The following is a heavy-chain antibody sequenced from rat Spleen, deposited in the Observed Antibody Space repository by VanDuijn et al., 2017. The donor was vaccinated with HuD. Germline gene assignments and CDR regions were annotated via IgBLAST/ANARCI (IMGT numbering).Heavy chain of an antibody. Sequence: EVQLVESGGGLVQPGRSLKLSCAASGFTFSNYGMAWVRQTPTKGLEWVASISTGGGNTYYRDSVKGRFTISRDNATTTLYLQMDSLRSEDTATYYCTSAEFGVGWFAYWGQGTLVTVSS. CDR1: GFTFSNYG. CDR3: TSAEFGVGWFAY. CDR2: ISTGGGNT. V-gene: IGHV5S13*01. D-gene: IGHD4-3*01. J-gene: IGHJ3*01.